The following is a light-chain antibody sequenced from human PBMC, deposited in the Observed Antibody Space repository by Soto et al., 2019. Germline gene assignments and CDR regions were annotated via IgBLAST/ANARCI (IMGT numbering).Light chain of an antibody. V-gene: IGKV1-5*01. CDR1: QSVSGW. Sequence: DIQMTPSPYILAASVGDTVTVACRASQSVSGWLAWYQQKPGEAPKLLIYDASALPRGVPSRFSGSGSGTEFTLTISGFQPGDFAPYYWQHYTTYAEAFGQGTKVDI. J-gene: IGKJ1*01. CDR2: DAS. CDR3: QHYTTYAEA.